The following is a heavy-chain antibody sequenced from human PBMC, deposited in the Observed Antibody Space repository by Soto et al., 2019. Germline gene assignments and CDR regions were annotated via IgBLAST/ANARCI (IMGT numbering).Heavy chain of an antibody. D-gene: IGHD4-17*01. CDR3: VRDLHEPLAADALREAN. CDR1: GFTFSSYE. Sequence: EMQLVQSGGGLVQPGGSLRLSCAASGFTFSSYEMHWVRQAPGKGLEWISYISSSGTGTYYADSVRGRFTMSRDNTKNSVSLQIYSLRAEDTAIYHCVRDLHEPLAADALREANWGQGTQVTVSS. J-gene: IGHJ4*02. V-gene: IGHV3-48*03. CDR2: ISSSGTGT.